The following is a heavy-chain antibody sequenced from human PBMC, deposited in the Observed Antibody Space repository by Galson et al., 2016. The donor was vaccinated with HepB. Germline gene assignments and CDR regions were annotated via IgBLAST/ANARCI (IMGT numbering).Heavy chain of an antibody. J-gene: IGHJ4*02. Sequence: SLRLSCAASGFTLSNYPMHWVRQAPGKGLEYVSAISGNGDSIYYANSVKGRFTISGDISKNTLFLQMGSLRPEDMAVYYCARGLYNYGWDPFDYWGQGILVTVSS. CDR2: ISGNGDSI. V-gene: IGHV3-64*01. D-gene: IGHD5-18*01. CDR1: GFTLSNYP. CDR3: ARGLYNYGWDPFDY.